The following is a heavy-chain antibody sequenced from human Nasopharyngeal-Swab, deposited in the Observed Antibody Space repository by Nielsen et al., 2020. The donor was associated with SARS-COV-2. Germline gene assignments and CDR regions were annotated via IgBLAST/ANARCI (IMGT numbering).Heavy chain of an antibody. CDR1: GFTFSDYS. CDR3: ARAVAGATDY. CDR2: ISSSGSTI. J-gene: IGHJ4*02. V-gene: IGHV3-48*04. D-gene: IGHD1-26*01. Sequence: GGSLRLSCAASGFTFSDYSMNWVRQAPGKGLEWVSYISSSGSTIYYADSVKGRFTISRDNARSSLYLQMNSLRAEDTAIYFCARAVAGATDYWGQGTLVTVSS.